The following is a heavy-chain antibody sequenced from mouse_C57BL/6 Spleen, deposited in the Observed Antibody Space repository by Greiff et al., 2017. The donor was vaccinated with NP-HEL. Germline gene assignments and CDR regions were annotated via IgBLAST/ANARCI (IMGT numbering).Heavy chain of an antibody. Sequence: VQLQQSGAELVRPGASVTLSCKASGYTFTDYEMHWVKQTPVHGLEWIGAIDPETGGTAYNQKFKGKAILTADKSSSTAYMELRSLTSEDSAVYYCTRGGNYPFAYWGQGTLVTVSA. CDR3: TRGGNYPFAY. CDR2: IDPETGGT. V-gene: IGHV1-15*01. CDR1: GYTFTDYE. J-gene: IGHJ3*01. D-gene: IGHD2-1*01.